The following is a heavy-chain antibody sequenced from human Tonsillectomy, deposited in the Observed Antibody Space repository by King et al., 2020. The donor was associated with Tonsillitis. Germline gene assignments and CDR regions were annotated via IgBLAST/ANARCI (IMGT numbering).Heavy chain of an antibody. CDR2: ITWNSDNT. D-gene: IGHD1-26*01. CDR1: GFTFNDYA. J-gene: IGHJ4*02. V-gene: IGHV3-9*01. Sequence: VQLVESGGGLLQPGRSLRLSCAASGFTFNDYAMHWVRQAPGKGLEWVSGITWNSDNTGYADSVKGQFTISRDNAKNSLYLQMNSLRAEDTALYYCARGGSYQTEGFGYWGQGSLVTVSS. CDR3: ARGGSYQTEGFGY.